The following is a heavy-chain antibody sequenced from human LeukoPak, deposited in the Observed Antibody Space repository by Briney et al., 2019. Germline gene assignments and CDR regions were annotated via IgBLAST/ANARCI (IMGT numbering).Heavy chain of an antibody. D-gene: IGHD1-14*01. V-gene: IGHV3-21*01. CDR1: GFTFSSYS. CDR2: ISSSSSYI. Sequence: PGGSLRLSCAASGFTFSSYSMNWVRQAPGKGLEWVSSISSSSSYIYYADSVKGRFTISRDNAKNSLYLQMNSLRAEDTAVYYCARGMEAVYRFSNWFDPWGQGTLVTVSS. J-gene: IGHJ5*02. CDR3: ARGMEAVYRFSNWFDP.